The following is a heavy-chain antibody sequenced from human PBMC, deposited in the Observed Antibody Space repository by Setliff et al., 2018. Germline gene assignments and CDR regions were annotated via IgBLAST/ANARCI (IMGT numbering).Heavy chain of an antibody. V-gene: IGHV4-38-2*02. J-gene: IGHJ3*01. D-gene: IGHD3-22*01. CDR3: ARDPHYDPTYSLPGHAFDF. CDR1: GFTISSGYY. CDR2: LFDGGSA. Sequence: SETLSLTCDVSGFTISSGYYWGWIRQSPVKGLEWIGSLFDGGSAYYSPSLKSRASISLDASKNQFALKLTSATAADTAVYYCARDPHYDPTYSLPGHAFDFWGQGIMVTVSS.